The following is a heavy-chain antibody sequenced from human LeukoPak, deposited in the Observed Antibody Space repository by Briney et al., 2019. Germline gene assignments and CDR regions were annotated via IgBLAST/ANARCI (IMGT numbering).Heavy chain of an antibody. V-gene: IGHV3-23*01. CDR3: AKMEVAGTRRRAASY. CDR1: GFTFSSYA. J-gene: IGHJ4*02. D-gene: IGHD6-19*01. Sequence: PGGSLRLSCAASGFTFSSYAMSWVRQAPGKRLEWVSAISGSGGSTYYADSVKGRFTISRDNSENTLYLQMNSLRAEDTARYYCAKMEVAGTRRRAASYWGQGTLVTVSS. CDR2: ISGSGGST.